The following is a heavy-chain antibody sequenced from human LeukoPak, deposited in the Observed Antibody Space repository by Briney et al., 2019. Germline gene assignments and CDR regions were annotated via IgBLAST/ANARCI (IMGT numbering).Heavy chain of an antibody. Sequence: GGSLRLSCAVSGFTCTSHWMHWVRQDSGRGLVWVSRISNDGSATSYADSVKGRFTISRDNAKNTLYLQMNSLRVEDTALYYCARDLRSIDYWGQGTLVTVSS. D-gene: IGHD2-2*01. CDR2: ISNDGSAT. CDR1: GFTCTSHW. V-gene: IGHV3-74*01. CDR3: ARDLRSIDY. J-gene: IGHJ4*02.